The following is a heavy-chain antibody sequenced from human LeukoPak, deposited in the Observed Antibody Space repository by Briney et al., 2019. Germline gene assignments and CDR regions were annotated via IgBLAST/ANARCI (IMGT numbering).Heavy chain of an antibody. J-gene: IGHJ4*02. CDR3: ARALYGDPNDY. V-gene: IGHV4-34*01. D-gene: IGHD4-17*01. Sequence: SETPSLTCAVYGGSFSGYYWSWIRQPPGKGLEWIGEINHSGSTNYNPSLKSRVTISVDTSKNQFSLKLSSVTAADTAVYYCARALYGDPNDYWGQGTLVTVSS. CDR2: INHSGST. CDR1: GGSFSGYY.